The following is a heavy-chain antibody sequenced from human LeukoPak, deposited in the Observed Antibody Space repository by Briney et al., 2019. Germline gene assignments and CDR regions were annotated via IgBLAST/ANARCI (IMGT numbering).Heavy chain of an antibody. D-gene: IGHD5-12*01. V-gene: IGHV3-48*04. CDR2: ISSSSGTI. J-gene: IGHJ6*02. CDR1: GFTLSSYS. CDR3: AREETESIVATIYYYGMDV. Sequence: GGSLRLSCAASGFTLSSYSMNWVRQAPGKGLEWVSHISSSSGTIYYADSVKGRFTISRDNAKNSLYLQMNSLRAEDTAVYYCAREETESIVATIYYYGMDVWGQGTTVTVSS.